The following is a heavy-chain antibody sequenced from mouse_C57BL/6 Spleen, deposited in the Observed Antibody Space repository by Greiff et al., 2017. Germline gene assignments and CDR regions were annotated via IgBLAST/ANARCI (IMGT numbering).Heavy chain of an antibody. CDR2: IHPNSGST. CDR1: GYTFTSYW. V-gene: IGHV1-64*01. Sequence: QVQLKQPGAELVKPGASVKLSCKASGYTFTSYWMHWVKQRPGQGLEWIGMIHPNSGSTNYNEKFKSKATLTVDKSSSTAYMQRSSLTSEDSAVYYCARRGAITTVDRFDYCGQGTTLTVSS. D-gene: IGHD1-1*01. J-gene: IGHJ2*01. CDR3: ARRGAITTVDRFDY.